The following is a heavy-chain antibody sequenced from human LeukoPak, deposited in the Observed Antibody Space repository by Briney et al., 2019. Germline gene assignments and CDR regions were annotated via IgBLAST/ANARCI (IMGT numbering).Heavy chain of an antibody. CDR3: AKEPVN. CDR2: ITSNINTI. Sequence: GGSRRLSCAVSGLTFSRSNMSWVRQAPGKGLEWVAYITSNINTIYYADSVKGRFTISRDNSKNTLYLQVNSLRAEDTARYYCAKEPVNWGQGTLVTVSS. CDR1: GLTFSRSN. J-gene: IGHJ4*02. D-gene: IGHD6-19*01. V-gene: IGHV3-48*01.